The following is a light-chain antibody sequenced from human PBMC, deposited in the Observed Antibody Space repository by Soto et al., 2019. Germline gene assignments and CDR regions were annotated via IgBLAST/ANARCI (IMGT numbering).Light chain of an antibody. Sequence: DIGLTQSPGTLSLSPGERATLSCMASQTVRSSSLAWYQQKPGQAPRLLIFGASTRAAGFPDRFSGSGSGTDFTLTISRLEPEDFAVYYCQQYGSSPRTFGQGTKVDIK. J-gene: IGKJ1*01. CDR3: QQYGSSPRT. CDR1: QTVRSSS. CDR2: GAS. V-gene: IGKV3-20*01.